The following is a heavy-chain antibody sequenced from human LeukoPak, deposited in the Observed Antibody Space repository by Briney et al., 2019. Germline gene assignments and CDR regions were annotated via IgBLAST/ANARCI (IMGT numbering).Heavy chain of an antibody. J-gene: IGHJ6*03. CDR2: IFYDGSNK. Sequence: GGSLRLSCTASGFIFSNYAMHWVRQAPGKGLEWVAVIFYDGSNKYYADSVKGRFTISRDNSKNTLYLQMNSLRAEDTAVYYCARDKADYYYYMDVWGKGTTVTISS. CDR1: GFIFSNYA. CDR3: ARDKADYYYYMDV. V-gene: IGHV3-30*04.